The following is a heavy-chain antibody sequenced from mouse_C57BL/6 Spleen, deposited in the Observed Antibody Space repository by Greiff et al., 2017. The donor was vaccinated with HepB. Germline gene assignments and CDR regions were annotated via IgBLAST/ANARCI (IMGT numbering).Heavy chain of an antibody. Sequence: VQLQQPGAELVRPGSSVKLSCKASGYTFTSYWMHWVKQRPIQGLEWIGNIDPSDSETHYNQKFKDKATLTVDKSSSTAYMQLSSLTSEDSAVYYCARGGGNYVDYAMDYWGQGTSVTVSS. CDR3: ARGGGNYVDYAMDY. J-gene: IGHJ4*01. D-gene: IGHD2-1*01. CDR2: IDPSDSET. CDR1: GYTFTSYW. V-gene: IGHV1-52*01.